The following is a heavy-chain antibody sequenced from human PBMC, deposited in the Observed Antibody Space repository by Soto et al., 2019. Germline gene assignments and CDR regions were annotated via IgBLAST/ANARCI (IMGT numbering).Heavy chain of an antibody. CDR1: GFTFSDHA. Sequence: GGSLRLSCAASGFTFSDHAMSWVRQAPGEGLEWVSTISRAGDSAYFAVSVKGRFTISRDNSKSTVYLELNNLSAEDTAVYHCAKNQGVELVPLATVDWFDPWGQGSVVTVSS. CDR3: AKNQGVELVPLATVDWFDP. CDR2: ISRAGDSA. D-gene: IGHD1-26*01. V-gene: IGHV3-23*01. J-gene: IGHJ5*02.